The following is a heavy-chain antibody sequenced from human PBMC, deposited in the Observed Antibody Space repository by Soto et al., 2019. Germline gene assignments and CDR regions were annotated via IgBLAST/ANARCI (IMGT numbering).Heavy chain of an antibody. D-gene: IGHD3-22*01. Sequence: QVQLVQSGAEVKKPGSSVKVSCKASGGTFSSYAISWVRQAPGQGLEWMGGIIPIFGTANYAQKFQGRVTITADESTSTAYMELSCLRSEDTAVYYCARGEKYYYDSSGYYDYWGQGTLVTVSS. CDR3: ARGEKYYYDSSGYYDY. CDR1: GGTFSSYA. J-gene: IGHJ4*02. V-gene: IGHV1-69*01. CDR2: IIPIFGTA.